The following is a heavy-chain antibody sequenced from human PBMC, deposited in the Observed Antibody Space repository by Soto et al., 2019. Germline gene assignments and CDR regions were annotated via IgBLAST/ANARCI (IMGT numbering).Heavy chain of an antibody. J-gene: IGHJ4*02. Sequence: EVQLVESGGGLVKPGGSLRVSCAASGITFSNAWMTWVRQAPGKGLEWVGRIKSKIDGGTTDYGVPVKGRFTISRDDSKNTLYLQMNRLKTDDTAVYYCTTGGYSSSLYFDSWGQGTLVTVSS. CDR3: TTGGYSSSLYFDS. D-gene: IGHD6-6*01. V-gene: IGHV3-15*01. CDR1: GITFSNAW. CDR2: IKSKIDGGTT.